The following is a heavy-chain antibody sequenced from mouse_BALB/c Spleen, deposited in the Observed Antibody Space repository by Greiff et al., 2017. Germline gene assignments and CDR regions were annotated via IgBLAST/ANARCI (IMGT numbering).Heavy chain of an antibody. V-gene: IGHV7-3*02. D-gene: IGHD2-14*01. CDR2: IRNKANGYTT. CDR3: ARDMTVRRGYAMDY. J-gene: IGHJ4*01. CDR1: GFTFTDYY. Sequence: EVKLVESGGGLVQPGGSLRLSCATSGFTFTDYYMSWVRQPPGKALEWLGFIRNKANGYTTEYSASVKGRFTISRDNSQSILYLQMNTLRAEDSATYYCARDMTVRRGYAMDYWGQGTSVTVSS.